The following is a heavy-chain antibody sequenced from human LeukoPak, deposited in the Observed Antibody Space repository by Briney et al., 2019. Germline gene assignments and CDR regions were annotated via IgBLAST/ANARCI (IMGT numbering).Heavy chain of an antibody. CDR1: GFTFSSYW. J-gene: IGHJ4*02. CDR2: ISIDGSST. Sequence: GGSLRLTCAASGFTFSSYWMHWVRQAPGKGLVWVSRISIDGSSTSYADSVKGRFTISRDNSKNTLYLQMNSLRAEDTAVYYCAFSYYDILSGRFDYWGQGTLVTVSS. V-gene: IGHV3-74*01. D-gene: IGHD3-9*01. CDR3: AFSYYDILSGRFDY.